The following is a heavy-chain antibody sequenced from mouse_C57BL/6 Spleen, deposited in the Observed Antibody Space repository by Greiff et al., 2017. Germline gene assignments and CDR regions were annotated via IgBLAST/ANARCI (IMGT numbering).Heavy chain of an antibody. J-gene: IGHJ2*01. CDR2: IYPGDGDT. CDR3: ARSGLLLRNFDY. V-gene: IGHV1-80*01. D-gene: IGHD1-1*01. CDR1: GYAFSSYW. Sequence: QVQLQQSGAELVKPGASVKISCKASGYAFSSYWMNWVKQRPGKGLERIGQIYPGDGDTNYNGKFKGKATLTADKSSSTAYMQLSSLTSEDSAVYFCARSGLLLRNFDYWGQGTTLTVSS.